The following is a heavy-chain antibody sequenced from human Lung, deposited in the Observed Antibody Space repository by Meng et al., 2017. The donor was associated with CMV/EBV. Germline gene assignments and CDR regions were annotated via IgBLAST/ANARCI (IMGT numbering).Heavy chain of an antibody. CDR1: GGPMSSTNW. Sequence: VQLRRRGPGGGSPSGPLALPCAGSGGPMSSTNWWSWVRQPPGKGLEWIGVIYHSGSTNYNPSLKSRVSISVDKSKNQFSLKLSSVTAADTAAYYCARADKVRFDYWGQGTLVTVSS. CDR2: IYHSGST. V-gene: IGHV4-4*02. J-gene: IGHJ4*02. CDR3: ARADKVRFDY.